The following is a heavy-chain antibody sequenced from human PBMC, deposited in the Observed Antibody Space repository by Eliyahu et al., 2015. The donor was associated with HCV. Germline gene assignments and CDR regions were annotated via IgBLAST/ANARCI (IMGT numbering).Heavy chain of an antibody. CDR1: GFPFSSYX. J-gene: IGHJ6*02. V-gene: IGHV3-21*01. CDR2: ISSSSSYI. D-gene: IGHD3-3*01. Sequence: EVQLVESGGGLVKPGGSLRLSCAASGFPFSSYXMNWLRQAPGKGLEWVSSISSSSSYIYYADSVKGRFTISRDNAKNSLYLQMNSLRAEDTAVYYCAREHYDFWSGQPSFHGMDVWGQGTTVTVSS. CDR3: AREHYDFWSGQPSFHGMDV.